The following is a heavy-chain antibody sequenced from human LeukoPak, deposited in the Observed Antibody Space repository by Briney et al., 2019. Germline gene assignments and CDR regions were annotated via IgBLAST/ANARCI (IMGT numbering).Heavy chain of an antibody. CDR3: AKDRDSSSWYSYYFDY. V-gene: IGHV3-30*18. D-gene: IGHD6-13*01. Sequence: GGSPRLSCAASGFTFSSYGMHWVRQAPGKGLEWVAVISYDGSNKYYADSVKGRFTISRDNSKNTLYLQMNSLRAEDTAVYYCAKDRDSSSWYSYYFDYWGQGTLVTVSS. J-gene: IGHJ4*02. CDR2: ISYDGSNK. CDR1: GFTFSSYG.